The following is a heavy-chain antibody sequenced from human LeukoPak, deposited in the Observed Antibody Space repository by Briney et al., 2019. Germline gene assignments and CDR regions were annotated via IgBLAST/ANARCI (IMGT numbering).Heavy chain of an antibody. CDR2: ISSGSHYI. CDR3: VRDRSSEDPYDGDGYSYVGY. D-gene: IGHD2-21*02. V-gene: IGHV3-21*01. Sequence: GGSLRLSCAASGFTFSSYTMNWVRQAPGKGLEWVSSISSGSHYIYYADSVKGRFTISRDNARKSVHLHLGSLRAEDTAVYFCVRDRSSEDPYDGDGYSYVGYWGQGTLVIVSS. J-gene: IGHJ1*01. CDR1: GFTFSSYT.